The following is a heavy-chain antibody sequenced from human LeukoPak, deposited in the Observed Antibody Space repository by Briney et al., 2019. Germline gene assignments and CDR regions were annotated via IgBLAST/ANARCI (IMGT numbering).Heavy chain of an antibody. CDR3: ARSGYSGLDY. V-gene: IGHV4-39*01. D-gene: IGHD5-12*01. CDR1: GGSISSSSYY. CDR2: IYYSGST. J-gene: IGHJ4*02. Sequence: PSETLSLTCTVSGGSISSSSYYWGGIRQPPGKGLEWIGGIYYSGSTYYNPSPKSRVTISVDTSKNQFSLKLSSVTAADTAVYYCARSGYSGLDYWGQGTLVTVSS.